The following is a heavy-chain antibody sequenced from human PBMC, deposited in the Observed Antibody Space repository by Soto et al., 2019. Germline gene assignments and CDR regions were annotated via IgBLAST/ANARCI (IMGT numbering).Heavy chain of an antibody. CDR2: ISSSSDYI. CDR1: GFTFSIYS. J-gene: IGHJ4*02. D-gene: IGHD3-9*01. CDR3: ARAPGRDGYNHFEL. V-gene: IGHV3-21*01. Sequence: GGSLRLSCAASGFTFSIYSMNWVRQAPGKGLEWVSSISSSSDYIYYADSVKGRFTISRDNARNSLFMQMNSLRADGTAVYFCARAPGRDGYNHFELWGQGTLVTVSS.